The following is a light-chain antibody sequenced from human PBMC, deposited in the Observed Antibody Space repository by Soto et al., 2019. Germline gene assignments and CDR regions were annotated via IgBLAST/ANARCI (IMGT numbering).Light chain of an antibody. CDR3: AAWDDSLSAVV. CDR2: SNN. CDR1: SSNIGAGFD. V-gene: IGLV1-47*02. Sequence: QSVLTQPPSVSGAPGQRVTISCTGSSSNIGAGFDVHWYQHLPGAAPKLLIYSNNQRPSGVPDRFSGSKSGTSASLAISGLRSEDEADYYCAAWDDSLSAVVFGGGTKVTVL. J-gene: IGLJ2*01.